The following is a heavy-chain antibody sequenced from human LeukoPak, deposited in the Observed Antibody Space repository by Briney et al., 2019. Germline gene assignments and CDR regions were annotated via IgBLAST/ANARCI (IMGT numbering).Heavy chain of an antibody. D-gene: IGHD3-22*01. CDR3: ARIIYYDRAWYYYYYMDV. CDR1: GFTFSSYW. Sequence: QSGGSLRLSCAASGFTFSSYWMSWVRQAPGKGLEWVANIKQDGSEKYYVDSVKGRFTISRDNAKNSLYLQMNSLRAEDTAVYYCARIIYYDRAWYYYYYMDVWGKGTTVTISS. CDR2: IKQDGSEK. J-gene: IGHJ6*03. V-gene: IGHV3-7*01.